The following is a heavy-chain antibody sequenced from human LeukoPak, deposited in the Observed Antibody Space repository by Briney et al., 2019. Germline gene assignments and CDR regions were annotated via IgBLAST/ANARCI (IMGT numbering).Heavy chain of an antibody. CDR1: GFTFSSYS. Sequence: SGGSLRLSCAASGFTFSSYSMNWVRQAPGKGLEWVSYISSSSSTIYYADSVKGRFTISRDNAKNSLYLQMNSLRAEDTAVYYCARGVVVVAATPPWFDPWGQGTLVTVSS. CDR2: ISSSSSTI. CDR3: ARGVVVVAATPPWFDP. D-gene: IGHD2-15*01. J-gene: IGHJ5*02. V-gene: IGHV3-48*01.